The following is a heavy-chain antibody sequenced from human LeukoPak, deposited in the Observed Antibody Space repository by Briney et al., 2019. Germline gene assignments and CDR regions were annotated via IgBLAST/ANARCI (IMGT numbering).Heavy chain of an antibody. J-gene: IGHJ4*02. CDR1: GFTFSNYI. Sequence: PGGSLRLSCAASGFTFSNYIMNWVRQAPGKGLEWVSYISGSGSTIYYADSVKGRFTISRDNSKNTLYLQMNSLRAEDTAVYYCAKDGAGSQSYCSSTSCYVDYWGQGTLVTVSS. CDR3: AKDGAGSQSYCSSTSCYVDY. CDR2: ISGSGSTI. D-gene: IGHD2-2*01. V-gene: IGHV3-48*01.